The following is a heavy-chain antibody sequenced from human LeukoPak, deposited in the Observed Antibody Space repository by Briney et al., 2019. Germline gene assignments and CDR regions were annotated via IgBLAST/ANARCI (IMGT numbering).Heavy chain of an antibody. J-gene: IGHJ6*03. V-gene: IGHV3-21*01. CDR3: ARDPPLVSGPVHYYYYMDV. Sequence: KPGVSLRFYCVASRFTLSSYNMNWHRHAPGNGLKGVSSISTGSYYYYYTDQVRVRLIIARSNTRTSLDLQMNSLSAEDMAVYARARDPPLVSGPVHYYYYMDVWGKGTTVTVSS. CDR1: RFTLSSYN. D-gene: IGHD5/OR15-5a*01. CDR2: ISTGSYYY.